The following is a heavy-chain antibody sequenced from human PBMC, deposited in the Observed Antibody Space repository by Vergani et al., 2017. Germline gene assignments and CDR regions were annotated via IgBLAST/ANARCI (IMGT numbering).Heavy chain of an antibody. CDR2: ISSSSSYI. D-gene: IGHD3-9*01. J-gene: IGHJ4*02. V-gene: IGHV3-21*01. CDR3: AKSLRYFDWYDY. CDR1: GFTFSSYS. Sequence: EVQLVESGGGLVQPGGSLRLSCAASGFTFSSYSMNWVRQAPGKGLEWVSSISSSSSYIYYADSVKGRFTISRDNSKNTLYLQMNSLRAEDTAVYYCAKSLRYFDWYDYWGQGTLVTVSS.